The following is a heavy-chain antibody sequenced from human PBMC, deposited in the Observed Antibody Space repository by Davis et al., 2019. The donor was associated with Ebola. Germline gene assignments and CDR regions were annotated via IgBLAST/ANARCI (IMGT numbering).Heavy chain of an antibody. CDR3: ARDRPVEGDYGSFEI. J-gene: IGHJ3*02. D-gene: IGHD4-17*01. CDR1: GYTFTSYY. Sequence: AASVKVSCKASGYTFTSYYMHWVRQAPGQGLEWMGGIIPIFGTANYAQKFQGRVTITADESTSTAYMELTSLRSEDTAVYYCARDRPVEGDYGSFEIWGQGTMVTVSS. V-gene: IGHV1-69*13. CDR2: IIPIFGTA.